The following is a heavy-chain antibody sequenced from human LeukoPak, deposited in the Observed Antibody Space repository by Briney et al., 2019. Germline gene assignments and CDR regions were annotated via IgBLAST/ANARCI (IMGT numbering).Heavy chain of an antibody. V-gene: IGHV3-33*01. J-gene: IGHJ4*02. D-gene: IGHD6-13*01. Sequence: PGGSLRLSCATSGFTFSSYGIHWVRQAPGKGMEWVAVVSNDGRNEYYADSVQGRFSISRDNSKNTVYLQMNSLRADDTAVYYCARDRGAAANFDYWGQGTLVTVSS. CDR1: GFTFSSYG. CDR3: ARDRGAAANFDY. CDR2: VSNDGRNE.